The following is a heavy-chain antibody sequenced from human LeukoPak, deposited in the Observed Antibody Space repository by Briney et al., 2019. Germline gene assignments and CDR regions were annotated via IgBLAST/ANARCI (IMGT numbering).Heavy chain of an antibody. CDR1: GGSISSGSYY. V-gene: IGHV4-61*02. CDR2: IYTSGIT. D-gene: IGHD5-18*01. CDR3: ARDLYSYGYSVQDY. Sequence: SETLSLXCTVSGGSISSGSYYWSWIRQPAGKGLEWIGRIYTSGITNYNPSLKSRVTISVDTSKNQFSLKLSFVTAADTAVYYCARDLYSYGYSVQDYWGQGTLVTVSS. J-gene: IGHJ4*02.